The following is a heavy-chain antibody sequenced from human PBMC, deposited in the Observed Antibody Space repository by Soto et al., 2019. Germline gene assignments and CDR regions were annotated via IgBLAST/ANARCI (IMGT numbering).Heavy chain of an antibody. Sequence: SVKVSCKASGFTFTSSAVQWVRQARGQRLEWIGWIVVGSGNTNYALKFQERVTITRDMSTSTAYMELSSLRAEDTAVYYCANRGDSSSWYDEYFQHWGQGTLVTVSS. J-gene: IGHJ1*01. CDR2: IVVGSGNT. V-gene: IGHV1-58*01. CDR3: ANRGDSSSWYDEYFQH. CDR1: GFTFTSSA. D-gene: IGHD6-13*01.